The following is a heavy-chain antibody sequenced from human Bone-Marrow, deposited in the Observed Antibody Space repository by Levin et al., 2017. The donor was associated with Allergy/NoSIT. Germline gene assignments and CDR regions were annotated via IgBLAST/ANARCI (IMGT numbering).Heavy chain of an antibody. CDR1: GLTFSNAW. D-gene: IGHD3-16*01. J-gene: IGHJ4*02. CDR2: SKSKASGGTT. V-gene: IGHV3-15*01. Sequence: PGGSLRLSCAASGLTFSNAWMNWVRQAPGKGLEWIGRSKSKASGGTTDYAALLKGRFSISRDDSKDTLYLQMNSLESEDTGVYYCTTQPYDTGGGCWGQGTLVTVSS. CDR3: TTQPYDTGGGC.